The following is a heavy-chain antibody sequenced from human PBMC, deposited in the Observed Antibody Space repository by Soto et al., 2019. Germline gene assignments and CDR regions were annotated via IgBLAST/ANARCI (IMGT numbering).Heavy chain of an antibody. J-gene: IGHJ4*02. V-gene: IGHV4-4*02. Sequence: SETLSLTCAVSGGSISSSNWWSWVRQPPGKGLEWIGEIYHSGSTNYNPSLKSRVTISVDKSKNQFSLKLSSVTAADTAVYYCARGGDYYDSSGLFDYWGQGTLVTVSS. D-gene: IGHD3-22*01. CDR3: ARGGDYYDSSGLFDY. CDR2: IYHSGST. CDR1: GGSISSSNW.